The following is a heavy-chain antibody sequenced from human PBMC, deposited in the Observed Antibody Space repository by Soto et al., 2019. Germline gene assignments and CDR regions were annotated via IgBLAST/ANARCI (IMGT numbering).Heavy chain of an antibody. CDR1: GYTFTSYA. Sequence: QVQLVQSGAEVKKPGASVKVSCKASGYTFTSYAMHWVRQAPGHRLEWMGWSNAGNGNTKYSQKFQGRVTITRDTSASTAYMELSSLRYEDTAVYYCARGPGGPAGPGDYWGQGTLVTVSS. CDR3: ARGPGGPAGPGDY. CDR2: SNAGNGNT. J-gene: IGHJ4*02. D-gene: IGHD2-15*01. V-gene: IGHV1-3*01.